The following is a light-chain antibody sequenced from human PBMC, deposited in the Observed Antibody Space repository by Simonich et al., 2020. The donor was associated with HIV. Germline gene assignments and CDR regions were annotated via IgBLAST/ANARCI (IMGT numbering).Light chain of an antibody. CDR3: QHFNSYPQT. V-gene: IGKV1-13*02. CDR1: QGISSA. J-gene: IGKJ5*01. CDR2: DAS. Sequence: AIQLTQSPSSLSASVGDRVTITCRASQGISSALAWYQQKPGKAPKLLIYDASSLESGVPSRFSGSGSGTDFTLTISSLQPEDFATYYCQHFNSYPQTFGQGTRLEIK.